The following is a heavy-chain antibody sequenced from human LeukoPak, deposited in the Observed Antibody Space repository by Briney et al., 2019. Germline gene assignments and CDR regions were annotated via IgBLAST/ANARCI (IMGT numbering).Heavy chain of an antibody. V-gene: IGHV4-34*01. CDR1: GGSFSGYY. CDR3: ACDWYRYFDY. Sequence: SETLSLTCAVYGGSFSGYYWSWIRQPPGKGLEWIGEINHSGSTNYNPSLKSRVTISVDTSKNQFSLKLSSVTAADTAVYYCACDWYRYFDYWGQGTLVTVSS. J-gene: IGHJ4*02. CDR2: INHSGST. D-gene: IGHD2-21*01.